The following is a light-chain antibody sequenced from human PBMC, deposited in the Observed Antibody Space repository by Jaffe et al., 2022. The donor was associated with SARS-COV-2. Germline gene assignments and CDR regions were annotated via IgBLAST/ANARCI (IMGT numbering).Light chain of an antibody. V-gene: IGKV4-1*01. Sequence: DIVMTQSPDSLTVSLGERATINCKSSQSVLYSSNNKNYLAWYQQKAGQPPKMLIYWASTRESGVPDRFSGSGSGTDFTLTINSLQAEDVAVYYCQQYYTTPRTFGQGTKVEIK. CDR3: QQYYTTPRT. CDR2: WAS. J-gene: IGKJ1*01. CDR1: QSVLYSSNNKNY.